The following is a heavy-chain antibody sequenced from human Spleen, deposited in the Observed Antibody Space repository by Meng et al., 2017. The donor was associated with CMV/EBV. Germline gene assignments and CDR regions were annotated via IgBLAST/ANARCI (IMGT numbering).Heavy chain of an antibody. V-gene: IGHV3-21*01. CDR2: ISSGNTYI. J-gene: IGHJ4*02. Sequence: SCAASGFTFTTYTMCWVRQAPGKGLEWVASISSGNTYIYYADSLKGRFTISRDNAKSSLYLQMNSLRAEDTAVYFCARDIRGFWDVDYWGQGTLVTVSS. CDR3: ARDIRGFWDVDY. D-gene: IGHD5-12*01. CDR1: GFTFTTYT.